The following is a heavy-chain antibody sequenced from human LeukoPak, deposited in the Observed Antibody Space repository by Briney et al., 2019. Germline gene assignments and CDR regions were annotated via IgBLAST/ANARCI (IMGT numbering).Heavy chain of an antibody. Sequence: SETLSLTCAVYGGSFSGYYWSWIRQPPGKGLEWIGETNHSGSTNYNPSLKSRVAISVDTSKNQFSLKLSSVTAADTAVYYCARARLQLWYTFDYWGQGTLVTVSS. D-gene: IGHD5-18*01. V-gene: IGHV4-34*01. CDR3: ARARLQLWYTFDY. CDR1: GGSFSGYY. CDR2: TNHSGST. J-gene: IGHJ4*02.